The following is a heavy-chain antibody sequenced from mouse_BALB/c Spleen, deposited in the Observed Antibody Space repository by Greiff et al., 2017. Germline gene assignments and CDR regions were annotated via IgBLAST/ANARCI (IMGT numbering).Heavy chain of an antibody. J-gene: IGHJ2*01. CDR3: ARPYYRYDYFDY. CDR1: GYTFTSYY. D-gene: IGHD2-14*01. CDR2: INPSNGGT. V-gene: IGHV1S81*02. Sequence: VQLQQSGAELVKPGASVKLSCKASGYTFTSYYMYWVKQRPGQGLEWIGEINPSNGGTNFNEKFKSKATLTVDKSSSTAYMQLSSLTSEDTPVYYCARPYYRYDYFDYWGQGTTLTVSS.